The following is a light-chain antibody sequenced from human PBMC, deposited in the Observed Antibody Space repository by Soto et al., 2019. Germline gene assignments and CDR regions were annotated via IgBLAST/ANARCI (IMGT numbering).Light chain of an antibody. J-gene: IGLJ2*01. CDR2: RNN. Sequence: QSVLTQPPSASGTPGQRVSISCSSSSSNIGTNYVYWYQQLPGTVPKLLIYRNNQRPSGVPDRFSGSKSGTSASLAISGLRSEDEADYYCAAWDDSLSVVVFGRGTKLTVL. CDR1: SSNIGTNY. CDR3: AAWDDSLSVVV. V-gene: IGLV1-47*01.